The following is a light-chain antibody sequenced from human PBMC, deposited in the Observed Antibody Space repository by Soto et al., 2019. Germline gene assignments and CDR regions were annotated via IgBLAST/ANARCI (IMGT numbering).Light chain of an antibody. J-gene: IGLJ2*01. CDR2: EGS. CDR3: CSYAGSSPVV. CDR1: SSDVGSYHL. V-gene: IGLV2-23*01. Sequence: QSALTQPASVSGSPGQSSTISCTGTSSDVGSYHLVSWYQQQPVKAPKLMIYEGSKRPSGVSNRFSGSKSGHTASLTISRLQAEDEADYYCCSYAGSSPVVFGGGTKLTVL.